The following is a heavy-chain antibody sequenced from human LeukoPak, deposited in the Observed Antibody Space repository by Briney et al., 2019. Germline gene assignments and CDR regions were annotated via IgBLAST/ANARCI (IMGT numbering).Heavy chain of an antibody. CDR1: GYTFTSYA. CDR3: ARGRALRKWFDP. CDR2: IIPIFGTA. V-gene: IGHV1-69*05. J-gene: IGHJ5*02. Sequence: ASVKVSCKASGYTFTSYAISWVRQAPGQGLEWMGGIIPIFGTANYAQKFQGRVTITTDESTSTAYMELSSLRSEDTAVYYCARGRALRKWFDPWGQGTLVTVSS.